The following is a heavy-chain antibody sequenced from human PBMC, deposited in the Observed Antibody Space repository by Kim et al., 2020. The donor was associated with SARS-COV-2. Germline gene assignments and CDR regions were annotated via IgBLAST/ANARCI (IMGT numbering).Heavy chain of an antibody. CDR2: ISSSSSYI. CDR1: GFTFSSYS. CDR3: ARERDSSGYNYYYYGMDV. J-gene: IGHJ6*02. D-gene: IGHD3-22*01. Sequence: GGSLRLSCAASGFTFSSYSMNWVRQAPGKGLEWVSSISSSSSYIYYADSVKGRFTISRDNAKNSLYLQMNSLRAEDTAVYYCARERDSSGYNYYYYGMDVWGQGTTVTVSS. V-gene: IGHV3-21*01.